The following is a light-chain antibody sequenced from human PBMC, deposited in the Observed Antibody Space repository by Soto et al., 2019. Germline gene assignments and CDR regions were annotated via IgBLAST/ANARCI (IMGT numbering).Light chain of an antibody. CDR3: QQYHNWPA. Sequence: EIVMTQSPATLSVSPGERATVSFRASQSVSNKLAWYQQKPGQAPRLLIYGASTRASGITARFSGSGSGTEFTLTISSLQSEDFVVYYCQQYHNWPAFGQGTKVDIK. CDR1: QSVSNK. CDR2: GAS. V-gene: IGKV3-15*01. J-gene: IGKJ1*01.